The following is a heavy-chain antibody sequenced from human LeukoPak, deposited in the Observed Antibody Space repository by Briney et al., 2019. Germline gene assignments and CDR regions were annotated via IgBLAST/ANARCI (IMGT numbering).Heavy chain of an antibody. V-gene: IGHV3-66*02. D-gene: IGHD3-9*01. J-gene: IGHJ4*02. CDR1: GFTVSSNY. Sequence: GGSLRLSCAASGFTVSSNYMSWVRQAPGKGLEWVSVIYSGGSTYYADSVKGRFTISRDNSKNTLYLQMNSLRPEDTAVYYCGREPAVYYYNDAGYNDFWGQGILVSVSS. CDR3: GREPAVYYYNDAGYNDF. CDR2: IYSGGST.